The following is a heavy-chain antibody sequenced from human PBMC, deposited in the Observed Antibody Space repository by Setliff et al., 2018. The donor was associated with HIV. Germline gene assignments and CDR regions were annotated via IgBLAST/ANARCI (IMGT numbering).Heavy chain of an antibody. Sequence: PSETLSLTCAVYGGSFSDYYWSWIRQPPGKGLEWIGEINHSGSTNYNPSLKRRVTISVDTSKNQFSLKLTSVTAADTAMYHCASRIYYYDESRVLREEGFVPWGQGTLVTVSS. D-gene: IGHD3-22*01. CDR3: ASRIYYYDESRVLREEGFVP. CDR2: INHSGST. CDR1: GGSFSDYY. J-gene: IGHJ5*02. V-gene: IGHV4-34*01.